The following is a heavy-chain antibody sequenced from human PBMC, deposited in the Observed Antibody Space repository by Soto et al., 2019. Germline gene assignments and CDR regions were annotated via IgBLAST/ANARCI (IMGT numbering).Heavy chain of an antibody. Sequence: QVPLVESGGGVVQPGRSLRLSCAASGFTFSTYGMHWVRQAPGKGLEWVAVISYDGSNKYYADSVKGRFTISRDNSKNTLYLQMCSLRTEETAVYYCAKVFSYSVIDYWGQGTLVTVSS. CDR3: AKVFSYSVIDY. CDR1: GFTFSTYG. CDR2: ISYDGSNK. J-gene: IGHJ4*02. V-gene: IGHV3-30*18. D-gene: IGHD5-18*01.